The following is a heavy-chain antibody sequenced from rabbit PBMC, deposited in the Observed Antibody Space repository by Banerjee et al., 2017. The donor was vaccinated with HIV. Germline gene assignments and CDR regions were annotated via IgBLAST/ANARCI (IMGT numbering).Heavy chain of an antibody. CDR3: ARFAYSYDDYGDITL. CDR1: GFSFSSSYY. D-gene: IGHD2-1*01. CDR2: IYAGSGGGT. J-gene: IGHJ4*01. V-gene: IGHV1S40*01. Sequence: QSLEESGGDLVTPGGTLTLTCTASGFSFSSSYYMCWVRQAPGKGLEWIACIYAGSGGGTYYATWVNGRFTISKTSSTTLTLQMTSLTAADTATYFCARFAYSYDDYGDITLWGPGTLVTVS.